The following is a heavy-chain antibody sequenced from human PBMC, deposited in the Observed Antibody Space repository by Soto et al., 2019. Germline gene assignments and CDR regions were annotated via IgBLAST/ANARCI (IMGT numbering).Heavy chain of an antibody. J-gene: IGHJ4*02. CDR2: IYYSGIT. D-gene: IGHD3-10*01. V-gene: IGHV4-30-4*01. CDR3: AGSPPSFYGSGSYYNFGY. CDR1: GGSISSGDYY. Sequence: SETLSLTCTVSGGSISSGDYYWSWIRQPPGKGLEWIGYIYYSGITYYNPSLKSRVTISVDTSKNQFSLKLSSVTAADTAVYYCAGSPPSFYGSGSYYNFGYWGQGTLVTVSS.